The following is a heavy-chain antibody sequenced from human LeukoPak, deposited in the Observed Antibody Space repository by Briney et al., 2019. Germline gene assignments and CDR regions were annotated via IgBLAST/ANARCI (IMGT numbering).Heavy chain of an antibody. CDR1: GGTFSSYA. CDR2: IIPIFGTA. J-gene: IGHJ6*02. CDR3: AIKVAAPYYYYGMDV. V-gene: IGHV1-69*13. D-gene: IGHD2-15*01. Sequence: SVKVSCKASGGTFSSYAISWVRQAPGQGLEWMGGIIPIFGTANYAQKFQGRVTITADESTSTAYMELSSLRSEDTAVYYCAIKVAAPYYYYGMDVWGHGTMVTVSS.